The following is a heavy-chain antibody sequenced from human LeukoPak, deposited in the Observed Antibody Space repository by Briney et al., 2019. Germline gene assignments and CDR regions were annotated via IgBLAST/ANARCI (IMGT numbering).Heavy chain of an antibody. CDR1: GGTFSSYA. J-gene: IGHJ3*02. CDR2: IIPIFGTA. Sequence: SVKVSCKASGGTFSSYAISWVRQAPGQGLEWMGGIIPIFGTANYAQKFQGRVTITADESTSAAYMELSSLRSEDTAVYYCACVVGEGKANRVNDAFDIWGQGTMVTVSS. D-gene: IGHD1-26*01. CDR3: ACVVGEGKANRVNDAFDI. V-gene: IGHV1-69*13.